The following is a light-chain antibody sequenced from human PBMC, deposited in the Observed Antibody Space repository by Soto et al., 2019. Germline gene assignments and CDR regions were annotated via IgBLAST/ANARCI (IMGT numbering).Light chain of an antibody. CDR3: QQDDSSPLT. V-gene: IGKV3-20*01. J-gene: IGKJ4*01. Sequence: IGLTQSPGTLSLAPGERATLSCSASQSVSSNFLAWYQQKPGQAPRLLIYGASSRATGIPDRFSGSGSGTAFTLTISRLEPEDCAVYYCQQDDSSPLTFGGGTQVEIK. CDR1: QSVSSNF. CDR2: GAS.